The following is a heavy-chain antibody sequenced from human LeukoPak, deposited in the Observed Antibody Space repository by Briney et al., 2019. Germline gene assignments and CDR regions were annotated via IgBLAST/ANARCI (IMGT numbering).Heavy chain of an antibody. CDR2: INLDGNEK. CDR1: GFTFSSYW. V-gene: IGHV3-7*01. Sequence: GGSLRLSCVASGFTFSSYWMSWVRQAPGKGLEWAANINLDGNEKYYIDSVKGRFTISRDNAKNSLYLQMSSLRAEDTALYYCAREVAVGIGAYNYWGQGTLVTVSS. J-gene: IGHJ4*02. D-gene: IGHD6-13*01. CDR3: AREVAVGIGAYNY.